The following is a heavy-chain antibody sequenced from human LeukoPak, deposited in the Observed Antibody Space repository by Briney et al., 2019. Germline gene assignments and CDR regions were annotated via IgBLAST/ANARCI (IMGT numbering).Heavy chain of an antibody. D-gene: IGHD3-10*01. CDR1: GFTFSSYG. Sequence: PGGSLRLSCAASGFTFSSYGMHWVRQAPGKGLEWVAVIWYDGSNKYYADYVKGRFTISRDNSKNTLYLQMNSLRAEDTAVYYCARVASSGTDWSAFDIWGQGTMVTVSS. CDR2: IWYDGSNK. V-gene: IGHV3-33*01. J-gene: IGHJ3*02. CDR3: ARVASSGTDWSAFDI.